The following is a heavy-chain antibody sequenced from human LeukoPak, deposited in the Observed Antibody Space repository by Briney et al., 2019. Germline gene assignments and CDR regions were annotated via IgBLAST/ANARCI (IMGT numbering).Heavy chain of an antibody. D-gene: IGHD3-3*01. CDR2: FSGSAGST. V-gene: IGHV3-23*01. Sequence: PGGSLRLSCAASGFTFRSFAMTWVRQAPGKGLEYVSTFSGSAGSTYYADSVKGRFTISRDTSKNTLYLQMNSLRADDTAVYYCARPYYDFWSGYYMNFGYWGQGTLVTVSS. J-gene: IGHJ4*02. CDR3: ARPYYDFWSGYYMNFGY. CDR1: GFTFRSFA.